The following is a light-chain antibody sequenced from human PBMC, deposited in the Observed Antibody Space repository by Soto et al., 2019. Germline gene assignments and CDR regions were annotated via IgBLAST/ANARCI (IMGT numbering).Light chain of an antibody. CDR1: NSDVGNYNL. Sequence: QSVVTQPATESGSPGQSITISCTGTNSDVGNYNLVSWYQQHPGKAPKLIIYEVNKRPSGVSSRFSGSKSGNTASLTIFGLQAEDEADYYCYSYAGGDTYYVFGTGTKVNGL. J-gene: IGLJ1*01. CDR3: YSYAGGDTYYV. V-gene: IGLV2-23*02. CDR2: EVN.